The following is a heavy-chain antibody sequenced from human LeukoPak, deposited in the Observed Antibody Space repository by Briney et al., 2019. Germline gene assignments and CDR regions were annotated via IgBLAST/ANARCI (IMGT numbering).Heavy chain of an antibody. CDR2: INYSGNT. Sequence: SETLSLTCTVSAGSISIYYWSWLRQPPGKGLEWIGYINYSGNTNYNPSLKSRVTISIDTSKNQFYLKLSSVTAADTAVYYCARDLELGYWGQGTLVTVSA. D-gene: IGHD2/OR15-2a*01. V-gene: IGHV4-59*01. CDR3: ARDLELGY. J-gene: IGHJ4*02. CDR1: AGSISIYY.